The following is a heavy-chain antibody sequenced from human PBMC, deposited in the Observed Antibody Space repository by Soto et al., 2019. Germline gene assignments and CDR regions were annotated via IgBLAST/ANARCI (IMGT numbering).Heavy chain of an antibody. CDR1: GGSISGDYY. Sequence: SETLSLTCTVSGGSISGDYYWNWIRQAPGKGLEWIGYVYHTGSTYHNPSLKSRGSISVDTSNNQFSLKLSSVTAADTAVYYCARGATTFPGDFVDSWGQGPLVTVPP. CDR2: VYHTGST. CDR3: ARGATTFPGDFVDS. D-gene: IGHD4-17*01. J-gene: IGHJ4*02. V-gene: IGHV4-30-4*01.